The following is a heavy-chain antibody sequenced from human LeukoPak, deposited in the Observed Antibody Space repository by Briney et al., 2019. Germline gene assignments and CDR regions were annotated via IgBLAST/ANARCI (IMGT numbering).Heavy chain of an antibody. Sequence: SETLSLTCTVSGGSISSSSYYWGWIRQPPGQGLEWIGSIYYSGSTYYNPSLKSRVTISVDTSKTQFFLKLSSVTAADTAVYYCARRATKFDDWGQGSLVAVSS. V-gene: IGHV4-39*01. CDR2: IYYSGST. CDR1: GGSISSSSYY. J-gene: IGHJ4*02. CDR3: ARRATKFDD.